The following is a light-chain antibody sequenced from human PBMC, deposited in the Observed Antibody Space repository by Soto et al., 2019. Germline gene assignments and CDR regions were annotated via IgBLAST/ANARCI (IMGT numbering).Light chain of an antibody. CDR1: QSISSW. J-gene: IGKJ4*01. CDR2: KAS. Sequence: DIQMTQSPSTLSAFVGDRVTITCRASQSISSWLAWYQQKPGKAPKLLIYKASSLESGVPSRFSGSGSGTEFTLTISSLQPDDFATYYCQQYNSYPLTFGGGTRVEIK. V-gene: IGKV1-5*03. CDR3: QQYNSYPLT.